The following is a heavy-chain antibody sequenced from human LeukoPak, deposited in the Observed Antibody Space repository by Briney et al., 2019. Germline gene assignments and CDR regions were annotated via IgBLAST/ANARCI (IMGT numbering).Heavy chain of an antibody. Sequence: SETLSLTCGVSGGSISSYYWGWIRQPPGKGLEWIGSIYYSGSTYYNPSLKSRVTISVDTSKNQFSLKLSSVTAADTAVYYCAGFTMIVFWGQGTLVTVSS. D-gene: IGHD3-22*01. CDR1: GGSISSYY. V-gene: IGHV4-39*01. CDR2: IYYSGST. J-gene: IGHJ4*02. CDR3: AGFTMIVF.